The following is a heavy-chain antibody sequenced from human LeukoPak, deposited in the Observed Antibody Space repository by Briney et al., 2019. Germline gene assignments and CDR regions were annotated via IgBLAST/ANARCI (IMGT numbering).Heavy chain of an antibody. D-gene: IGHD3-22*01. CDR1: GYTFTSYG. CDR2: ISAYNGNT. CDR3: ARDHNFRDYYDSSGYLNWFDP. Sequence: ASVKVSCKASGYTFTSYGISWVRQAPGQGLEWMGWISAYNGNTNYAQKFQGRVTMTRDTSTSTVYMELSSLRSEDTAVYYCARDHNFRDYYDSSGYLNWFDPWGQGTLVTVSS. V-gene: IGHV1-18*01. J-gene: IGHJ5*02.